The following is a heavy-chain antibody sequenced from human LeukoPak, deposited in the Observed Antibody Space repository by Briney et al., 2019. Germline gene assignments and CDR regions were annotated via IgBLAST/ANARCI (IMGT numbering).Heavy chain of an antibody. D-gene: IGHD1-26*01. CDR3: ARNFRRELTFLGY. CDR1: GYTFTSYA. Sequence: GASVKVSCKASGYTFTSYAMHWVRQAPGQRLEWMGWINAGNGNTKYSQKFQGRVTITRDTSASTAYMELSSLRSEDTAVYYCARNFRRELTFLGYWGQGTLVTVSS. V-gene: IGHV1-3*01. J-gene: IGHJ4*02. CDR2: INAGNGNT.